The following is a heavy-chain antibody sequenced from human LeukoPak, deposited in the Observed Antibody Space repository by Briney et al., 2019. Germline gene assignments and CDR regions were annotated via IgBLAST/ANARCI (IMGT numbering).Heavy chain of an antibody. D-gene: IGHD3-3*01. CDR2: IDSGVSST. J-gene: IGHJ4*02. CDR1: GFTFSSYW. CDR3: TRGRYSFDY. Sequence: GGSLRLSCAASGFTFSSYWMHWVRQAPGKGLVWVSHIDSGVSSTIYADSVKGRFTISRDNAKNTLYLQMNSLRADDTAVYYCTRGRYSFDYWGQGTLVTVSS. V-gene: IGHV3-74*01.